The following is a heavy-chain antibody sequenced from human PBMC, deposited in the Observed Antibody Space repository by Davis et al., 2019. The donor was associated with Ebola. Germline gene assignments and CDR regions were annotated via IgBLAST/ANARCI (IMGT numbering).Heavy chain of an antibody. CDR3: AKLNTGYHFDY. CDR2: ISSSGSTI. D-gene: IGHD3-9*01. V-gene: IGHV3-11*01. CDR1: GFTFSDYY. Sequence: GGSLRLSCAASGFTFSDYYMSWIRQAPGKGLEWVSYISSSGSTIYYADSVKGRFTLSRDDSKNTLSLRMDSLRAEDTAVYYCAKLNTGYHFDYWGQGSLVTVSS. J-gene: IGHJ4*02.